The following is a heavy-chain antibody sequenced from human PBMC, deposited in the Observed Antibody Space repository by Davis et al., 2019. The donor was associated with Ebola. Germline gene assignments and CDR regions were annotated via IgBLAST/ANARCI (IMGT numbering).Heavy chain of an antibody. J-gene: IGHJ3*02. CDR3: TRKEMRTYDI. CDR2: INPDSGGT. V-gene: IGHV1-2*02. Sequence: ASVKVSCKASGYTFSGNYIHWVRQAPGQGLEWMGRINPDSGGTDYVQKFQGRVTMTRDTSISTAYMELSRLRSDDTAVYYCTRKEMRTYDIWGQGTMVTVSS. CDR1: GYTFSGNY.